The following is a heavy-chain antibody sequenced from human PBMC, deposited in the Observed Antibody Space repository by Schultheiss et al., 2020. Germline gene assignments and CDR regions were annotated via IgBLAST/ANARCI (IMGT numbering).Heavy chain of an antibody. CDR1: GGSFSGYY. Sequence: SQTLSLTCAVYGGSFSGYYWSWIRQPPGKGLEWIGEINHSGSTNYNPSLKSRVTISVDTSKNQFSLKLSSVTAADTAVYYCARGEYSSRNYYYGMDVWGQGTTVTVSS. D-gene: IGHD6-13*01. J-gene: IGHJ6*02. CDR2: INHSGST. CDR3: ARGEYSSRNYYYGMDV. V-gene: IGHV4-34*01.